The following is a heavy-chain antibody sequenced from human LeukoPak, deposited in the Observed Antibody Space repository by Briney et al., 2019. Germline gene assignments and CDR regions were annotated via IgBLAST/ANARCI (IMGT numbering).Heavy chain of an antibody. V-gene: IGHV4-39*02. D-gene: IGHD1-7*01. CDR3: ARDNWNYGSSMDV. CDR2: IYYSGST. Sequence: PSETLSLTCTVSGGSIASTSYYWGWIRQPPGEGLEWIGSIYYSGSTYYNPSLKSRVTIAVDTSQNQVSLKLSSVTAADTAVYYCARDNWNYGSSMDVWGQGTTVTVSS. J-gene: IGHJ6*02. CDR1: GGSIASTSYY.